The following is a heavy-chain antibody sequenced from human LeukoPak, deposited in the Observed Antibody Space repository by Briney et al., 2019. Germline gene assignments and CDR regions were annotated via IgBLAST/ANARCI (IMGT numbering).Heavy chain of an antibody. CDR2: IYYSGST. V-gene: IGHV4-59*12. CDR1: GGTISSYY. CDR3: ARLLQLWFTIDY. D-gene: IGHD5-18*01. Sequence: PSETLSLTRTVSGGTISSYYWSWIRQPPGKGLEWIGYIYYSGSTNYNPSLKSRVTISVDPSKNQFSLKLSSVTAADTAVYYCARLLQLWFTIDYWGQGTLVTVSS. J-gene: IGHJ4*02.